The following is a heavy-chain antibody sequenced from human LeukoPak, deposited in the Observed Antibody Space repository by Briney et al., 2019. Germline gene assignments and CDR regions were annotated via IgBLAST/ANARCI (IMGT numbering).Heavy chain of an antibody. V-gene: IGHV1-2*02. D-gene: IGHD4/OR15-4a*01. J-gene: IGHJ4*02. CDR3: ARDHDYGPDY. CDR2: IKPDGGAT. CDR1: GYTFTVHY. Sequence: GASVKVSCKASGYTFTVHYLHWLRQAPGQGLEWMGWIKPDGGATNFAHNFQGRVTMTSDTSINTAYMELSSLTSDDTAVHYCARDHDYGPDYWGQGTLVTVSA.